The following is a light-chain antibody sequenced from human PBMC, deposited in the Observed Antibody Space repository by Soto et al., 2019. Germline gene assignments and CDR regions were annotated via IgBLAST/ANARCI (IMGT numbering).Light chain of an antibody. CDR2: DAS. Sequence: DIQMTQSPSSLSASVGDRVTITCQSSQDISNYLNWYQQKLGKAPKLLIYDASNLETGVPSRFSGSGSGTDFTFTISSLQPEDIATYYCQQYNNWPKWTFGQGTKVYIK. V-gene: IGKV1-33*01. CDR3: QQYNNWPKWT. CDR1: QDISNY. J-gene: IGKJ1*01.